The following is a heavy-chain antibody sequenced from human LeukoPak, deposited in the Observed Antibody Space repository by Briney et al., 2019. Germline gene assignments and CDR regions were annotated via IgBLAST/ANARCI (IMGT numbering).Heavy chain of an antibody. Sequence: GGSLRLSCAASGFTFSSYAMSWVRQAPGKGLEWVSAISGSGGSTYYADSVKGRFTISRDNSRNTLYLQVNSLRAEDTAVYYCAKGPAASDLYYYYYGMDVWGRGTTVTVSS. V-gene: IGHV3-23*01. CDR3: AKGPAASDLYYYYYGMDV. J-gene: IGHJ6*02. CDR2: ISGSGGST. D-gene: IGHD2-2*01. CDR1: GFTFSSYA.